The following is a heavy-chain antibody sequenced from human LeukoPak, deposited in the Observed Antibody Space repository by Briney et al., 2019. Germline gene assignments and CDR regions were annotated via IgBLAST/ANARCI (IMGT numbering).Heavy chain of an antibody. CDR1: GFTFNNYA. J-gene: IGHJ5*02. D-gene: IGHD6-13*01. CDR2: ISGSGGST. CDR3: TKGKIMAGIAADGYDP. V-gene: IGHV3-23*01. Sequence: GGPLRLACAASGFTFNNYAMSWISQAPGKGLGWVSSISGSGGSTNYASSVKGRFPISRDNFKNTLFLQMDSLRAEDTALYYCTKGKIMAGIAADGYDPWGQGTLVTVSS.